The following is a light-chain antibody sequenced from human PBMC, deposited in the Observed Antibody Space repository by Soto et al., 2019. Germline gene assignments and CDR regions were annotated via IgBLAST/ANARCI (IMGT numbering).Light chain of an antibody. J-gene: IGKJ1*01. CDR3: QQYNSYSRT. Sequence: DIQMTQSPSTLSASVGDRVTITCRASQSTNSWLAWYQQKPGKAPKLLIYDASSLESGVPSRFSGSGSGTEFTLTIRSLQPDDFATYYCQQYNSYSRTFGQGTKVEI. CDR1: QSTNSW. V-gene: IGKV1-5*01. CDR2: DAS.